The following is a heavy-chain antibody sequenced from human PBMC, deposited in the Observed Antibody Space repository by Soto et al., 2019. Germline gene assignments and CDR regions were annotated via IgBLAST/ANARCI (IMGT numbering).Heavy chain of an antibody. J-gene: IGHJ4*02. Sequence: QVQLVQSGAEVKKPGASVKVSCKASGYMLISYGINWVRQAPGQGLEWMGWISAYNGNIKYAQNLQGRVTMTTDTSTSTAYMEMRSLRSDDTAVYYCVRDLDGSGSYYSVYWGAGTLVTGSS. V-gene: IGHV1-18*01. CDR2: ISAYNGNI. CDR1: GYMLISYG. CDR3: VRDLDGSGSYYSVY. D-gene: IGHD3-10*01.